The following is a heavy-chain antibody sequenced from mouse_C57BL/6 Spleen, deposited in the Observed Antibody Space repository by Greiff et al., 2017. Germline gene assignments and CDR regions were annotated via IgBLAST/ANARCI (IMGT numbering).Heavy chain of an antibody. CDR2: IDPSDSYT. J-gene: IGHJ3*01. CDR3: ASGQLRLLAC. D-gene: IGHD3-2*02. CDR1: GYTFTSYW. V-gene: IGHV1-69*01. Sequence: QVQLQQPGAELVMPGASVKLSCKASGYTFTSYWMHWVKQRPGQGLEWIGEIDPSDSYTNYNQKFKGKSTLTVDKASSTAYMQLSSLTSEDSAVYYGASGQLRLLACWGQGTLVTGSA.